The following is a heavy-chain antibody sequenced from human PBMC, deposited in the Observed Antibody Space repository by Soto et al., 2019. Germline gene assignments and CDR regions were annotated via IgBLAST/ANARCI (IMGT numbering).Heavy chain of an antibody. J-gene: IGHJ6*02. D-gene: IGHD3-10*01. V-gene: IGHV3-7*03. CDR3: TRGRSDGMDV. Sequence: VQLVDAGVGLVQPGGSLRLSCAASGFTVNGDWMSWVRQAPGKGLEWVANIKQDGSEKYYVDSVRGRFIISRDKAENSLCLQMNSLRAEDTAVYYCTRGRSDGMDVWGQGTTVTVSS. CDR1: GFTVNGDW. CDR2: IKQDGSEK.